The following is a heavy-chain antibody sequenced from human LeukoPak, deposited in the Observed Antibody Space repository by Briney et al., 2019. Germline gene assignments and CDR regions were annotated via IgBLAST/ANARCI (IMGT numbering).Heavy chain of an antibody. J-gene: IGHJ4*02. CDR3: ARDVSLLLHDY. V-gene: IGHV4-39*07. CDR1: GGSISSSSYY. CDR2: IYYSGST. Sequence: PSETLSLTCTVSGGSISSSSYYWGWIRQPPGKGLEWIGSIYYSGSTYYNPSLKSRVTISVDTSKNQFSLKLSSVTAADTAVYYCARDVSLLLHDYWGQGTLVTVSS. D-gene: IGHD2/OR15-2a*01.